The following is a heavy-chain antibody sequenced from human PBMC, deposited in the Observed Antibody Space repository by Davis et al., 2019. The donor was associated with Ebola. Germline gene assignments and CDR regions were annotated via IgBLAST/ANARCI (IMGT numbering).Heavy chain of an antibody. Sequence: MPSETLSLTCAVSGYSIINSNWWGWIRQPPGKGLEWIGYIFYSGSTYYNPSLKSRVTMSVDTSKNQFSLKLSSVSAVDTAVYYCARRFDYYQGMDVWGKGTMVTVSS. D-gene: IGHD3-22*01. CDR3: ARRFDYYQGMDV. J-gene: IGHJ6*03. CDR1: GYSIINSNW. V-gene: IGHV4-28*01. CDR2: IFYSGST.